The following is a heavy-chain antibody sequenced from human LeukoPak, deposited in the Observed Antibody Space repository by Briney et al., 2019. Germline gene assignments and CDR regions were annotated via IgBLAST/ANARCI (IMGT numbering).Heavy chain of an antibody. Sequence: GGSLRLSCAASGFTFSSYSMNWDRQAPGKGLEWVSYISSSSSTIYYADSVKGRFTISRDNAKNSLYLQMNSLRDEDTAVYYCARTDLWFGESDKGSFDYWGQGTLVTVSS. D-gene: IGHD3-10*01. CDR1: GFTFSSYS. J-gene: IGHJ4*02. CDR2: ISSSSSTI. V-gene: IGHV3-48*02. CDR3: ARTDLWFGESDKGSFDY.